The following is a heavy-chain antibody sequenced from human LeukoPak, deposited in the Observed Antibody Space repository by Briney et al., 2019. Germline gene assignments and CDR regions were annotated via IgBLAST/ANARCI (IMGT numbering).Heavy chain of an antibody. CDR1: GFTFSSYG. CDR3: AKTLPAAVYYFDY. D-gene: IGHD2-2*01. Sequence: PGRSLRLSCAASGFTFSSYGMHWVRQAPGKGLEWVAVISYDGSNKYYADSVKGRFTISRDNSKNTLYLQMNSLRAEDTAVYYCAKTLPAAVYYFDYWGQGTLVIVSS. V-gene: IGHV3-30*18. J-gene: IGHJ4*02. CDR2: ISYDGSNK.